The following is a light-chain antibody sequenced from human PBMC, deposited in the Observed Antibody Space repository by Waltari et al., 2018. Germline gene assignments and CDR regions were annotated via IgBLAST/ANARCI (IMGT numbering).Light chain of an antibody. CDR3: SSYTSSSTWV. Sequence: QSALTQPASVSRSPGQSITISCTGTSSDVGGYNHVSWYQQHPGKAPKLMIYDVSKRPSGVSNRFSGSKSGNTASLTISGLQAEDEADYYCSSYTSSSTWVFGGGTKLTVL. V-gene: IGLV2-14*01. CDR2: DVS. J-gene: IGLJ3*02. CDR1: SSDVGGYNH.